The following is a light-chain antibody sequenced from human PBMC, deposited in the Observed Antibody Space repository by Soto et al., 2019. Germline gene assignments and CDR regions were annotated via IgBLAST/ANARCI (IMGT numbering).Light chain of an antibody. CDR2: GAS. V-gene: IGKV3-15*01. J-gene: IGKJ1*01. Sequence: EIVMTQSPATLSVSRGERATLSCRASQSVSSYLAWYQQKPGQAPRLLIYGASTRATGIPAGFSGSGSGTECTLTISSLQSEVFAVYYCQHYNNWPRTFGQGTKVEIK. CDR1: QSVSSY. CDR3: QHYNNWPRT.